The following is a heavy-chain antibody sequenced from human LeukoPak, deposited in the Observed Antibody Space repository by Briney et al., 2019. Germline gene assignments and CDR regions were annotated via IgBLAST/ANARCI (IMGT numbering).Heavy chain of an antibody. J-gene: IGHJ6*02. Sequence: PSETLSLTCSVSGGSIIGHWWSWIRQPPGKGLEWIGEINHSGKTNYNPSLKNRVTISLDTSKNQTSLRLSAVTAADTAFYHCARGGIMVRQSINFLSFYAMDVWGHGTTVTVSS. CDR1: GGSIIGHW. CDR3: ARGGIMVRQSINFLSFYAMDV. D-gene: IGHD3-10*01. V-gene: IGHV4-34*01. CDR2: INHSGKT.